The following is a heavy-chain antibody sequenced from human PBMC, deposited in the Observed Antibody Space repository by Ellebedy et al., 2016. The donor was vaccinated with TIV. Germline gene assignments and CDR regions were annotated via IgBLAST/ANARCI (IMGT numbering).Heavy chain of an antibody. CDR3: AAVQYWEAAFDI. CDR1: GFIFSSYW. D-gene: IGHD2-8*02. CDR2: INGDGSST. Sequence: GESLKISCVGSGFIFSSYWMHWVRQVPGKGLVWVSRINGDGSSTAYADSVKGRFTISRDNAKNTLYLQMNSLRAEDTAVYYCAAVQYWEAAFDIWGQGTMVTVSS. J-gene: IGHJ3*02. V-gene: IGHV3-74*01.